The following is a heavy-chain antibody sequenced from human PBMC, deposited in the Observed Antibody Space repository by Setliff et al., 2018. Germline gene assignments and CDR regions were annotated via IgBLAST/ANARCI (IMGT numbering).Heavy chain of an antibody. CDR2: VHTGGGSG. CDR3: ARIGPSNWGIRGYNWIDP. Sequence: GAPMKLCRKAFGYMFKSYGINWTRQAPGQGLEWMGIVHTGGGSGSYAHKFQRRITMTSYTSTSTGYMELSSLRSENTAMYYCARIGPSNWGIRGYNWIDPWGQGTLVTVSS. J-gene: IGHJ5*02. V-gene: IGHV1-46*02. CDR1: GYMFKSYG. D-gene: IGHD6-13*01.